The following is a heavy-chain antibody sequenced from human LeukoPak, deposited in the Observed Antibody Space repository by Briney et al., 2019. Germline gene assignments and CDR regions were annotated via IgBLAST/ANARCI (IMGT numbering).Heavy chain of an antibody. D-gene: IGHD6-13*01. CDR3: ASATSTWLPPFDY. V-gene: IGHV3-30-3*01. Sequence: GGSLRLSCAASGFTFSSYAMHWVRQAPGKGLEWVTVISYDGSNKYYADSVKGRFTISRDNPKNTLYLQMNSLRAEDTALYYCASATSTWLPPFDYWGQGTLVTVSS. CDR2: ISYDGSNK. J-gene: IGHJ4*02. CDR1: GFTFSSYA.